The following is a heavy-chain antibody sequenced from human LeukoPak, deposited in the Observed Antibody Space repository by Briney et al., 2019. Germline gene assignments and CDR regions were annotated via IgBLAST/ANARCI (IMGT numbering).Heavy chain of an antibody. CDR1: GASTNSHY. D-gene: IGHD1-26*01. CDR2: INYSGST. Sequence: SETLSLTCTVSGASTNSHYWSWVRQTPLKGLEWIGQINYSGSTYYNPSLKSRVTLSIDTSKNQFSLRLSSGTAADTAVYYCARDIEEVGATLYFDYWGQGTLVTVSS. J-gene: IGHJ4*02. CDR3: ARDIEEVGATLYFDY. V-gene: IGHV4-59*11.